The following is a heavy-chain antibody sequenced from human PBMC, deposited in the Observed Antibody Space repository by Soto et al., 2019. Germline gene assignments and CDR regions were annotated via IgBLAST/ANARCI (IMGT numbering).Heavy chain of an antibody. CDR1: GFTFGDYA. CDR2: IRSKAYGGTT. Sequence: GSLRLSCTASGFTFGDYAMSWFRQAPGKGLEWVGFIRSKAYGGTTEYAASVKGRFTISRDDSKSIAYLQMNSLKTEDTAVYYCTREPYGGYLYYFDYWGQGTLVTVSS. D-gene: IGHD5-12*01. CDR3: TREPYGGYLYYFDY. J-gene: IGHJ4*02. V-gene: IGHV3-49*03.